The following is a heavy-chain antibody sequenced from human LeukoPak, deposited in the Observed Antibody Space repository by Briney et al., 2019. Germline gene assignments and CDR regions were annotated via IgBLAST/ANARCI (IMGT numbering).Heavy chain of an antibody. J-gene: IGHJ3*02. CDR2: IYPGDSDT. D-gene: IGHD2-21*02. CDR3: ARPEGPCGGDCYRGEAFDI. V-gene: IGHV5-51*01. CDR1: GYSFTSYW. Sequence: GESLKISCKGSGYSFTSYWIGWVRQMPGKGLEWMGIIYPGDSDTRYSPSFQGQVTISADKSISTAYLQWSSLKASDTAMYYCARPEGPCGGDCYRGEAFDIWGQGTMVTVSS.